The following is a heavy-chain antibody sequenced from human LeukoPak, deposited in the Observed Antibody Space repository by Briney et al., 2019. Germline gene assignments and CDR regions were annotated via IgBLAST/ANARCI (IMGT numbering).Heavy chain of an antibody. V-gene: IGHV4-61*02. CDR3: ARELRGAIQLWLFDY. CDR1: GGSISSGSYY. CDR2: IYTSGST. Sequence: SETLSLTCTVSGGSISSGSYYWSWIRQPAGKGLEWIGRIYTSGSTNYNPSLKSRVTISVDTSKNQFSLKLSSVTAADTAVYYCARELRGAIQLWLFDYWGQGTLVTVSS. D-gene: IGHD5-18*01. J-gene: IGHJ4*02.